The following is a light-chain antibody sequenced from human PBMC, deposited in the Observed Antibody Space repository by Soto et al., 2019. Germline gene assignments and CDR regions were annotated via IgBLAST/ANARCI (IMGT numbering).Light chain of an antibody. J-gene: IGLJ2*01. Sequence: QSALTQPASVSESPGQSITIPCTGTSSDIGGYNYVSWYQQYPGKAPKLMIYDVTNRPSGVSNRFSGSKSGNTASLTISGLQAEDEANYYSSSYTSSNSLVVFGGGTKLTVL. CDR1: SSDIGGYNY. CDR3: SSYTSSNSLVV. CDR2: DVT. V-gene: IGLV2-14*01.